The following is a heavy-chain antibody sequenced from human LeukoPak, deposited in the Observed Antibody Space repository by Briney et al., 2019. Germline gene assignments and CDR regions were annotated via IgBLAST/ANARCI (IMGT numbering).Heavy chain of an antibody. CDR1: GGSFSGYY. J-gene: IGHJ4*02. CDR3: ARSLLTIDY. V-gene: IGHV4-34*01. D-gene: IGHD2-21*01. CDR2: INHSGST. Sequence: PSETLSLTCAVYGGSFSGYYWTWIRQPPGKGLEWIGEINHSGSTNYNPSLKSRVTISVDTSKNQFSLKLSSVTAADTAVYYCARSLLTIDYWGQGTLVTVSS.